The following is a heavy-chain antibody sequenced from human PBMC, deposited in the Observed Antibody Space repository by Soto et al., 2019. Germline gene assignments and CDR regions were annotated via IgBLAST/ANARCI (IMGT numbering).Heavy chain of an antibody. V-gene: IGHV3-33*01. D-gene: IGHD5-12*01. CDR2: IWYDGSNK. CDR3: ARDSLEWLRSSSGFDP. J-gene: IGHJ5*02. Sequence: GGSLRLSCAASGFTFSSYGMHWVRQAPGKGLEWVAVIWYDGSNKYYADSVKGRFTISRDNSKNTLYLQMNSLRAEDTAVYYCARDSLEWLRSSSGFDPWGQGTLVTVSS. CDR1: GFTFSSYG.